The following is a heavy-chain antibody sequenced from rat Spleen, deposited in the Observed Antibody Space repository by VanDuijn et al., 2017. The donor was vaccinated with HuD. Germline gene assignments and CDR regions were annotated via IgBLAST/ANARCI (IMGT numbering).Heavy chain of an antibody. V-gene: IGHV5S13*01. CDR1: GFTFSDYY. CDR2: IRTGGGNT. Sequence: EVQLVESGGGLVQPGRSLKLSCAASGFTFSDYYMAWVRQAPEKGLEWVTSIRTGGGNTYYRDSVKGRFTISRDNAKNTQYLQMDSLRSEDTATYYCARRHFGYTDYFDYWGQGVMVTVSS. CDR3: ARRHFGYTDYFDY. J-gene: IGHJ2*01. D-gene: IGHD1-4*01.